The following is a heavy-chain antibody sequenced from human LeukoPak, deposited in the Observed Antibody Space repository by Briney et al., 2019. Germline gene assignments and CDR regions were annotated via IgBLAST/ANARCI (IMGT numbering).Heavy chain of an antibody. J-gene: IGHJ4*02. CDR3: ARGSWYSGSYYAHYYFDY. CDR2: IYYSGST. V-gene: IGHV4-39*07. D-gene: IGHD1-26*01. CDR1: GGSISSSSYY. Sequence: SETLSLTCTVSGGSISSSSYYWGWIRQPPGKGLEWIGTIYYSGSTYYNPSLKSRVTISVDRSKNQFSLKLSSVTAADTAVYYCARGSWYSGSYYAHYYFDYWGQGTLVTVSS.